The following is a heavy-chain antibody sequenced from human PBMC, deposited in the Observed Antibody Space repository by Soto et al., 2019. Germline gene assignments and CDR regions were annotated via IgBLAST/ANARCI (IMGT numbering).Heavy chain of an antibody. CDR1: GFTFSGYT. J-gene: IGHJ4*02. D-gene: IGHD3-16*01. Sequence: PGGSLRRSCAASGFTFSGYTMNWVRQAPGKGLEWVSSISSSSSYIYYADSVKGRFTISRDNTKNSLYLQMNSLRAEDTAVYYCARSYDGRGWSTFDYWGQGTLVTGSS. CDR2: ISSSSSYI. CDR3: ARSYDGRGWSTFDY. V-gene: IGHV3-21*01.